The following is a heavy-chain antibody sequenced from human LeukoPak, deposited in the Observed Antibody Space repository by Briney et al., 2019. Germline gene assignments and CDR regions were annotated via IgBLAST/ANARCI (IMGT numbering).Heavy chain of an antibody. CDR2: ISNTYITI. CDR3: ARRDWGYYYMDV. V-gene: IGHV3-11*04. CDR1: GFTFSDYY. Sequence: GGFLRLSCAASGFTFSDYYMSWIRQAPGKGLELVSYISNTYITINYADSVKGRFTISRDNAKNSLYLQMNSLRAEDTAVYYCARRDWGYYYMDVWGKGTTVTVSS. J-gene: IGHJ6*03. D-gene: IGHD3/OR15-3a*01.